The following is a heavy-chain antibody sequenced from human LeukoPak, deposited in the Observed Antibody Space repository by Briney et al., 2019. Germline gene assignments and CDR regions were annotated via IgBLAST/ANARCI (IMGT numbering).Heavy chain of an antibody. CDR1: GFTFSTYG. CDR2: ISSSSSYI. Sequence: GGSLRLSCAASGFTFSTYGMNWVRQAPGKGLEWVSSISSSSSYIYYADSVKGRFTISRDNAKNSLYLQMNSLRAEDTAVYYCARGKLGPDNWFDPWGQGTLVTVSS. D-gene: IGHD6-13*01. CDR3: ARGKLGPDNWFDP. J-gene: IGHJ5*02. V-gene: IGHV3-21*01.